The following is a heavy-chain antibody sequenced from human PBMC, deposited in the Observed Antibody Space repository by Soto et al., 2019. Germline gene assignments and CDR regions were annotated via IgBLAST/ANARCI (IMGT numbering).Heavy chain of an antibody. CDR2: ISHDGGT. Sequence: QVQLQQWGAGLLRPSETLSLTCAFYGGSFDDFYWSWVRQSPGKGLEWVGEISHDGGTNYSPSLASRVSISVDTCKDQFSLHLRSVTAADTGLYYCARGQLVWYGDLTPYHRDMDVWGQGTTVTVSS. V-gene: IGHV4-34*02. CDR3: ARGQLVWYGDLTPYHRDMDV. CDR1: GGSFDDFY. J-gene: IGHJ6*02. D-gene: IGHD3-10*01.